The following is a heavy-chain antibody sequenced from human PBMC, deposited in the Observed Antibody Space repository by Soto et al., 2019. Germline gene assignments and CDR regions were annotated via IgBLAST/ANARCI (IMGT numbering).Heavy chain of an antibody. V-gene: IGHV1-69*13. D-gene: IGHD6-25*01. CDR2: IIPVFGTA. CDR1: GGTFSSYA. J-gene: IGHJ4*02. CDR3: ARRKERSGPHYFDY. Sequence: SVKVSCKASGGTFSSYAISWVRQAPGQGLECMGGIIPVFGTANYAQKFQGRVTINADESTSTVYMELSSLRSEDTAVYYCARRKERSGPHYFDYWGQGSQVTVSS.